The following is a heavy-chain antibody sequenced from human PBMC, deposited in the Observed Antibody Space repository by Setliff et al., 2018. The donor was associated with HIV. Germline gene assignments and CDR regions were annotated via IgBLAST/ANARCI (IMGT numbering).Heavy chain of an antibody. CDR1: GLTFSNCG. J-gene: IGHJ4*02. Sequence: GGSLRLSCATSGLTFSNCGMHWVRQAPGKGLEWVASIRSDGSNKYYADSVTGRFTISRDNSKKTLYLRMNSLRAEDTAVYYCAKDRDIILAGILDYWGQGTLVTVSS. D-gene: IGHD2-8*02. CDR2: IRSDGSNK. CDR3: AKDRDIILAGILDY. V-gene: IGHV3-30*02.